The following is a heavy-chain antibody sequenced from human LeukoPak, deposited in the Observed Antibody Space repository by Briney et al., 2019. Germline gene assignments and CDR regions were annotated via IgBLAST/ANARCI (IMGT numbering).Heavy chain of an antibody. V-gene: IGHV4-34*01. D-gene: IGHD3-9*01. CDR3: ARERPSYYDILTGYYPRSLPYYFDY. CDR2: INHSGST. CDR1: GGSFSGYY. Sequence: PSETLSLTCAVYGGSFSGYYWSWIRQPPGKGLEWIGEINHSGSTNYNPSLKSRVTISVDTSKNQFSLKLSSVTAADTAVYYCARERPSYYDILTGYYPRSLPYYFDYWGQGTLVTVSS. J-gene: IGHJ4*02.